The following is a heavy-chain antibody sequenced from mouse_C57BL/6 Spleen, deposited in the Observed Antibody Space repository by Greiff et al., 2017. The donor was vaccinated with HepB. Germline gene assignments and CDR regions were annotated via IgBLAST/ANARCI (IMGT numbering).Heavy chain of an antibody. J-gene: IGHJ4*01. V-gene: IGHV1-55*01. CDR3: ARGDYEAMDY. CDR1: GYTFTSYW. Sequence: QVHVKQPGAELVKPGASVKMSCKASGYTFTSYWITWVKQRPGQGLEWIGDIYPGSGSTNYNEKFKSKATLTVDTSSSTAYMQLSSLTSEDSAVYYCARGDYEAMDYWGQGTSVTVSS. CDR2: IYPGSGST.